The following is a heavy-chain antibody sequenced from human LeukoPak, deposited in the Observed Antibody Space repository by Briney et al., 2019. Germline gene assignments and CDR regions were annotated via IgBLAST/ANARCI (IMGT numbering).Heavy chain of an antibody. Sequence: SETLSLTCTVSGGSTSSGGYYWSWIRQPPGKGLEWIGYIYYSGSTNYNPSLKSRVTISVDTSKNQFSLKLSSVTAADTAVYYCARVLGESSAPPRGYYYYYMDVWGKGTTVTVSS. CDR2: IYYSGST. CDR1: GGSTSSGGYY. D-gene: IGHD3-22*01. CDR3: ARVLGESSAPPRGYYYYYMDV. V-gene: IGHV4-61*08. J-gene: IGHJ6*03.